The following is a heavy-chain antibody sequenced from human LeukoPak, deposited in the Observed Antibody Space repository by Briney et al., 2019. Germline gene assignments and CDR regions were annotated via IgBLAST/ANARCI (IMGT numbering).Heavy chain of an antibody. D-gene: IGHD3-3*01. CDR1: GYTFTSYD. V-gene: IGHV1-8*01. Sequence: ASVKVSCKASGYTFTSYDINWVRQATGQGLEWMGYMNPNSGYTGYAQRFQGRVTMTRNTSISTAYMELSSLRSEDTAVYYCARGRNYDFWSGYYLPKAFDPWGQGTLVTVSS. CDR2: MNPNSGYT. J-gene: IGHJ5*02. CDR3: ARGRNYDFWSGYYLPKAFDP.